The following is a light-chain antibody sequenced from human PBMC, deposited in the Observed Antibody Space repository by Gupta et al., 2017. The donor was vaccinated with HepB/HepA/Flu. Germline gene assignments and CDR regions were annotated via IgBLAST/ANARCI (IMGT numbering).Light chain of an antibody. V-gene: IGKV3-11*01. CDR3: QQRSNWPT. CDR1: QSVSSY. CDR2: DAS. J-gene: IGKJ4*01. Sequence: EIVLTQSPATLSLSPGERATLSCRASQSVSSYLAWYQQKSGQAPRLLIYDASNRATGIPARFSGSGSGTDFTLTISSLVPEDFAVYYCQQRSNWPTFGGGTKVEIK.